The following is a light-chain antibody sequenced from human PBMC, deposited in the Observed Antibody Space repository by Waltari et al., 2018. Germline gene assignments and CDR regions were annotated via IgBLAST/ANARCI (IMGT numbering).Light chain of an antibody. J-gene: IGKJ4*01. Sequence: DIQMTQSPSTLSASVGDRVTITCRASQSINSWLAWYQQKPGKVPKLLIYKASTLESEVPSTFSGRGSGTEFTLTISSLQPDDSATYYCQQYNSYPLTFGGGTKVQIK. V-gene: IGKV1-5*03. CDR1: QSINSW. CDR3: QQYNSYPLT. CDR2: KAS.